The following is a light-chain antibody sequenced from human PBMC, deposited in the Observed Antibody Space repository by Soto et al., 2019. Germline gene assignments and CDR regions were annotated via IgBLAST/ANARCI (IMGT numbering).Light chain of an antibody. J-gene: IGKJ1*01. V-gene: IGKV1-5*01. CDR1: QIISRW. Sequence: DIQMTQSPSTLSASVGARFTITFRASQIISRWLSWYQQKPGKAPKXXIYDASSLESGVPSRFSVSGSGTEFTLTISRLKTDDFATYYCQQYNSYSWTFCQGTKVDIK. CDR3: QQYNSYSWT. CDR2: DAS.